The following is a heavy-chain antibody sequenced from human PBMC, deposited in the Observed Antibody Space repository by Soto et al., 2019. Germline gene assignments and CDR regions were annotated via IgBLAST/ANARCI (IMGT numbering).Heavy chain of an antibody. J-gene: IGHJ4*02. D-gene: IGHD3-22*01. CDR1: GFTFDDYG. CDR2: IKGKTDGGTT. CDR3: TTDPVTMIVVVPSSG. Sequence: GGSLRLSCAASGFTFDDYGMSWVRQAPGNGLEWVGRIKGKTDGGTTDYAAPVKGRFTISRDDSKNTLYLQMNSLKTEDTAVYYCTTDPVTMIVVVPSSGWGQGTLVTVSS. V-gene: IGHV3-15*01.